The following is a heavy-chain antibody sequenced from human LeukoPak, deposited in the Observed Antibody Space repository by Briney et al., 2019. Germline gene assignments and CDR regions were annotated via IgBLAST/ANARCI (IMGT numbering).Heavy chain of an antibody. CDR2: IYYSGST. CDR3: ARDLGAAAGFDY. V-gene: IGHV4-31*03. CDR1: GGSISSGGYY. D-gene: IGHD6-13*01. Sequence: PSETLSLTCTASGGSISSGGYYWSWIRQHPGKGLEWIGYIYYSGSTYYNPSLKSRVTISVDTSKNQFSLKLSSVTAADTAVYYCARDLGAAAGFDYWGQGTLVTVSS. J-gene: IGHJ4*02.